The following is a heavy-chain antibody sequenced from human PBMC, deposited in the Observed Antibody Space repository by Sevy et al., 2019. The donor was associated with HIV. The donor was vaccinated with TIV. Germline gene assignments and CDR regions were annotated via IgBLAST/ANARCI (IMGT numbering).Heavy chain of an antibody. CDR1: GKTLSQLS. D-gene: IGHD3-22*01. J-gene: IGHJ4*02. Sequence: ASGKVSCKVSGKTLSQLSMHWVRQAPGKGLEWLGTFDPEDGETRYAQKLQGRVTMTEDTSTDTAYMELRSLRSEDTALYYCATTKDYYESSGSPFDYWGQGTLVTVSS. CDR2: FDPEDGET. CDR3: ATTKDYYESSGSPFDY. V-gene: IGHV1-24*01.